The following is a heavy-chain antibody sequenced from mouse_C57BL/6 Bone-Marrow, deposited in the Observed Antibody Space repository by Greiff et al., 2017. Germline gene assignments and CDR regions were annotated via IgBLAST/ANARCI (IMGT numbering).Heavy chain of an antibody. V-gene: IGHV1-14*01. J-gene: IGHJ4*01. D-gene: IGHD2-4*01. CDR3: ARLAYDYDWYYAMDY. Sequence: VQLQQSGPELVKPGASVKMSCKASGYTFTSYVMHWVKQKPGQGLEWIGYIYPYNDGTKYNEKFKGKATKTSDKSTRTAYMGLSSLTSEDSAVYYCARLAYDYDWYYAMDYWGQGTSVTVSS. CDR1: GYTFTSYV. CDR2: IYPYNDGT.